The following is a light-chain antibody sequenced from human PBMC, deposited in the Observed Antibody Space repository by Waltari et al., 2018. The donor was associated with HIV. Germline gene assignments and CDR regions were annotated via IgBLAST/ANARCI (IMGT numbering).Light chain of an antibody. V-gene: IGLV1-51*01. CDR1: SSNIGTNY. Sequence: SVLTQPPSVSAAPGQTFTFSCSGSSSNIGTNYLCWSRHVPGTAPQLVIYDDDKRPSGIVDRVSASKSGTSAYLGITGLQTGDEADYYCSVWDSSLGALFFGGGTRLTVL. J-gene: IGLJ2*01. CDR3: SVWDSSLGALF. CDR2: DDD.